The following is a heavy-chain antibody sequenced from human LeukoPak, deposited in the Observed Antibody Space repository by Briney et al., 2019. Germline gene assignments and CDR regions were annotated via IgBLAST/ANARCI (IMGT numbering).Heavy chain of an antibody. Sequence: KPGESLKISCKHSEYSFPNYCIGWVRQMPGKGLEWMGTIYPDDSDTRYSPSFQGQVTISADRSISTAYLQWSSLKASDTAMYYCAIGRGGQQLGDYWGQGTLVTVSS. CDR1: EYSFPNYC. J-gene: IGHJ4*02. D-gene: IGHD6-13*01. CDR2: IYPDDSDT. V-gene: IGHV5-51*03. CDR3: AIGRGGQQLGDY.